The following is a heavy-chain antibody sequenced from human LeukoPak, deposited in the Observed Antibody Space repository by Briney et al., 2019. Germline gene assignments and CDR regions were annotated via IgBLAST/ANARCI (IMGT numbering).Heavy chain of an antibody. CDR3: ARRRWYYDILTGRTEDAFDI. J-gene: IGHJ3*02. CDR1: GGSISSYY. V-gene: IGHV4-59*01. CDR2: IYYSGST. D-gene: IGHD3-9*01. Sequence: SETLSLTCTVSGGSISSYYWSWIRQPPGKGMEWVGYIYYSGSTNYNPSLKSRVTISVGTSKNQFSLKLSSVTAADTAVYYCARRRWYYDILTGRTEDAFDIWGQGTMVTVSS.